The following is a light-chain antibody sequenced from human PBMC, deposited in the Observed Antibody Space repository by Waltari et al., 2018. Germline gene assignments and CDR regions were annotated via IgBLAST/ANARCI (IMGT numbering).Light chain of an antibody. V-gene: IGKV3-20*01. CDR1: QSVAKY. Sequence: EIVLTQSPGSLSLSPGERATLSCKASQSVAKYLAWYQQKPVQAPRLLIYHASIRATGIPDRFSGSGYGTDFSLTISRLEPEDFAVYFCQKYVNLPATFGQGTTVEV. J-gene: IGKJ1*01. CDR2: HAS. CDR3: QKYVNLPAT.